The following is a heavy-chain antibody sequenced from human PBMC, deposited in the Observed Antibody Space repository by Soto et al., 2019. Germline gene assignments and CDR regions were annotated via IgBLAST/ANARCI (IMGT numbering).Heavy chain of an antibody. CDR1: GGTITSSY. CDR2: IYDTGISGYTPST. V-gene: IGHV4-59*01. CDR3: ARGEDAFFYYGLDV. J-gene: IGHJ6*02. Sequence: LSLTCTVSGGTITSSYWSWIRRPPGKGLEWIAYIYDTGISGYTPSTSYNPSLKSRVTMSVDTSKSQFSLKLTSVTAADTAVYYCARGEDAFFYYGLDVWGQWITVTVS.